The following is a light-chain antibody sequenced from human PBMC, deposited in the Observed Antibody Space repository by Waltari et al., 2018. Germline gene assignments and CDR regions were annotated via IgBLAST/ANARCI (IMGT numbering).Light chain of an antibody. V-gene: IGLV3-19*01. CDR2: GKY. CDR3: SSRNGRANQVV. J-gene: IGLJ3*02. Sequence: SSELTQDPAVSVALGQTVRFTCQGDSLRTSYASWYQLKPGQAPVLVIYGKYKRPSGIPDRISGYSSGTTSSLTITGAQAEDEADYYCSSRNGRANQVVFAGGTKVTVL. CDR1: SLRTSY.